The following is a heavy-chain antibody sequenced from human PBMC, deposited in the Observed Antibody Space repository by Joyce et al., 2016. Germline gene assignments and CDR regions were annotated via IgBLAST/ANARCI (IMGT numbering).Heavy chain of an antibody. V-gene: IGHV4-39*01. CDR3: ARQWDAFDI. CDR2: IYYSGRA. CDR1: GGSISIRSYY. Sequence: QLQLQESGPGLVKPSETLSLSCTVSGGSISIRSYYWGWIRQPPGGGLEWIGSIYYSGRAYSSPSLKRRVTISVDTSKNQFSLKLTSVTAADTAVYYCARQWDAFDIWGQGTMVTVSS. J-gene: IGHJ3*02.